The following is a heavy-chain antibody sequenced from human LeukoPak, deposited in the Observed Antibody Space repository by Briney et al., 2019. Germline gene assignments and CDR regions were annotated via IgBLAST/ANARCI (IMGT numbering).Heavy chain of an antibody. D-gene: IGHD1-26*01. CDR2: ISYDGSNK. CDR3: AKDRDSGSYRGTFDY. Sequence: GGSLRLSCAASGFTFTSYGMHWVRQAPGKGLEWVAVISYDGSNKYYADSVKGRFTISRDNSKNTLYLQMNSLRAEDTAVYYCAKDRDSGSYRGTFDYWGQGTLVTVSS. CDR1: GFTFTSYG. J-gene: IGHJ4*02. V-gene: IGHV3-30*18.